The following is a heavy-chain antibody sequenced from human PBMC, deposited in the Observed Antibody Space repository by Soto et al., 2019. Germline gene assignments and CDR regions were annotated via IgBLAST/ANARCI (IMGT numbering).Heavy chain of an antibody. Sequence: GESPKISCKGSGYSFTSYLIGWVRPMPGKSLEWMGIIYPGDSDIRYSPSFQGQVTISADKSISTAYLQWSNLKASDTAMYYCARHTPFPYDYGDPYYFDYWGQGTLVTVSS. CDR3: ARHTPFPYDYGDPYYFDY. CDR1: GYSFTSYL. CDR2: IYPGDSDI. J-gene: IGHJ4*02. D-gene: IGHD4-17*01. V-gene: IGHV5-51*01.